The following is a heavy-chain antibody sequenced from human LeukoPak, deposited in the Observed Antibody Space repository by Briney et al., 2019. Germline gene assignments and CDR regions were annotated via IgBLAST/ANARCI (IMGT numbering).Heavy chain of an antibody. Sequence: ASVKVSCKASGYTFTSYYMHWVRQAPGQGLEWMGIINLSDESTSYAQKFQGRVTMTRDTSTRTVYMELSSLRSEDTAVFYCAKDLTSDGYPTGPFDYWGQGTLVTVSS. CDR2: INLSDEST. CDR1: GYTFTSYY. CDR3: AKDLTSDGYPTGPFDY. D-gene: IGHD5-24*01. J-gene: IGHJ4*02. V-gene: IGHV1-46*01.